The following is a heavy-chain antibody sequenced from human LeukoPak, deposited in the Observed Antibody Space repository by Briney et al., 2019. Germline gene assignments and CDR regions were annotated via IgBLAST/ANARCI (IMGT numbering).Heavy chain of an antibody. CDR1: GFTFTNYW. CDR2: IKQDRSEK. Sequence: PGGSLRLSCAASGFTFTNYWMSWVRQAPGKGLELVANIKQDRSEKYYVDSVEGRFTISRDNAKNSLYLQMNSIRAEDTAVYYCARLREIPVFGVVTKSTSYFDYWGQGTLVTVSS. CDR3: ARLREIPVFGVVTKSTSYFDY. V-gene: IGHV3-7*01. J-gene: IGHJ4*02. D-gene: IGHD3-3*01.